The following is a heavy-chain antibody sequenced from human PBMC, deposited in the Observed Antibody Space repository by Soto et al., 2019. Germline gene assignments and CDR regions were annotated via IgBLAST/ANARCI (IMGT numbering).Heavy chain of an antibody. CDR3: ARGLEYSSSSDWESAFDY. Sequence: SVKVSCKASGGTFSSYAISWVRQAPGQGLEWMGGIIPIFGTANYAQKFQGRATITADKSTSTAYMELSSLRSEDTAVYYCARGLEYSSSSDWESAFDYWGQGTLVTVSS. CDR1: GGTFSSYA. CDR2: IIPIFGTA. J-gene: IGHJ4*02. D-gene: IGHD6-6*01. V-gene: IGHV1-69*06.